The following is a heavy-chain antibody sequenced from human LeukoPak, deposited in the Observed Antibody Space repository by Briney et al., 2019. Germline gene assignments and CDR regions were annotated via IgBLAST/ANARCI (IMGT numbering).Heavy chain of an antibody. CDR3: ARDRWLHLYFDY. CDR2: INHSGST. J-gene: IGHJ4*02. CDR1: GGSFSGYY. V-gene: IGHV4-34*01. Sequence: SETLSLTCAVYGGSFSGYYWSWIRQPPGKGLEWIGEINHSGSTNCNPSLKSRVTISVDTSKNQFSLKLSSVTAADTAVYYCARDRWLHLYFDYWGQGTLVTVSS. D-gene: IGHD5-24*01.